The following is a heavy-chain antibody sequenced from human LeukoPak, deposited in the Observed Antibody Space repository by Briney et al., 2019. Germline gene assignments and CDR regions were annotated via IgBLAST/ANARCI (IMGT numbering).Heavy chain of an antibody. V-gene: IGHV4-61*02. D-gene: IGHD3-10*01. Sequence: SQTLSLTCSVSGGSISSGSHYWSWIRQPAGKGLEWVGLISASGTTRYNPSLESRVTITLDTSKKQFSLKSNSVTAADTAVYYCARGDPTGVRPRYFYYGMDVWGQGTSVTVSS. J-gene: IGHJ6*02. CDR3: ARGDPTGVRPRYFYYGMDV. CDR2: ISASGTT. CDR1: GGSISSGSHY.